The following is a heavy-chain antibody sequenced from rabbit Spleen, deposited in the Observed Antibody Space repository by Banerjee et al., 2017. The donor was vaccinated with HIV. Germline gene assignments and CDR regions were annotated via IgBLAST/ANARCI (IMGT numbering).Heavy chain of an antibody. V-gene: IGHV1S47*01. CDR3: ARDPYGLWSGFDPGL. Sequence: QEQLTESGGGLVQPGGSLKLSCKASGFDFSNYGVSWVRQAPGKGLEWIGYIEPIFGNTYYANWVNGRFTISSHNAQNTLYLQLSSLTAADTATYFCARDPYGLWSGFDPGLWGPGTLVTVS. CDR1: GFDFSNYG. D-gene: IGHD1-1*01. CDR2: IEPIFGNT. J-gene: IGHJ4*01.